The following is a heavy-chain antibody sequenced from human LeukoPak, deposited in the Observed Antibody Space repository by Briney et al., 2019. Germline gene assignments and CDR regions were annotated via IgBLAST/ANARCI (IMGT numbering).Heavy chain of an antibody. CDR2: INPNSGDT. V-gene: IGHV1-2*02. CDR1: GYTFTDYY. CDR3: ARGDYYGSPKVVAA. Sequence: ASVKVSCKASGYTFTDYYINWVRQAPGQGLEWIGWINPNSGDTNYAQKFQDRVTMTRYTSISTAYIELNFLRSDDTAVFYCARGDYYGSPKVVAAWGQGTLVTVSS. J-gene: IGHJ5*02. D-gene: IGHD3-10*01.